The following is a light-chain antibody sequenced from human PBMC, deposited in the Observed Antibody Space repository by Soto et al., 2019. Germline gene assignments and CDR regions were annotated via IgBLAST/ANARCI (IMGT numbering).Light chain of an antibody. V-gene: IGKV3-15*01. CDR3: QQYNNWPRT. CDR2: ATS. Sequence: EIVLTQSPATLSLSPWERAALSFSASQSVHTYLAWYQQKPGQAPRLLVFATSARATGVPDRFRGSRSGTEFTLTISSLQSEDFAVYYCQQYNNWPRTFGQGTKVDIK. J-gene: IGKJ1*01. CDR1: QSVHTY.